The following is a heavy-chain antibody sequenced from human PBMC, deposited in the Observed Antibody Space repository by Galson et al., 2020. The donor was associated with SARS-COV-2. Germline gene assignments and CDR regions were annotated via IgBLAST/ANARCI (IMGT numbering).Heavy chain of an antibody. Sequence: GGSLRLSCAASGFTFSSYGMHWVRQAPGKGLEWVAVISYDGSNKYYADSVKGRFTISRDNSKNTLYLQMNSLRAEDTAVYYCAKESAYNWNAGYFDYWGQGTLVTVSS. CDR2: ISYDGSNK. D-gene: IGHD1-20*01. CDR1: GFTFSSYG. V-gene: IGHV3-30*18. CDR3: AKESAYNWNAGYFDY. J-gene: IGHJ4*02.